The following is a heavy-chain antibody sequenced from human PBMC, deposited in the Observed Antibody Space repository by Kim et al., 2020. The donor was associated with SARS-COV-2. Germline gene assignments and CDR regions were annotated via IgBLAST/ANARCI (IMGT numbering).Heavy chain of an antibody. V-gene: IGHV3-23*01. D-gene: IGHD3-10*01. CDR2: ISGSGGST. Sequence: GGSLRLSCAASGFTFSSYAMSWVRQAPGKGLEWVSAISGSGGSTYYADSVKGRFTISRDNSKNTLYLQMNSLRAEDTAVYYCAKIPRFGKLRGVIIGAFDIWGQGTMVTVSS. CDR3: AKIPRFGKLRGVIIGAFDI. CDR1: GFTFSSYA. J-gene: IGHJ3*02.